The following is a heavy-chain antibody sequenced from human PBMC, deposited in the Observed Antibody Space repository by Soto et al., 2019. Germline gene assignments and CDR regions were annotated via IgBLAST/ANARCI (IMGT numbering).Heavy chain of an antibody. CDR3: ARDPLQHCTSASCYDRGYTWFDP. CDR2: ISSDGSNK. J-gene: IGHJ5*02. V-gene: IGHV3-30*04. CDR1: GFTFSEYN. Sequence: GSLRLSCAASGFTFSEYNMHWVRQPPGKGLEWVALISSDGSNKYYADSVKGRFTVSRDNSKSTLYLQVNSLRLEDTAVYYCARDPLQHCTSASCYDRGYTWFDPWGQGTLVTVSS. D-gene: IGHD2-2*01.